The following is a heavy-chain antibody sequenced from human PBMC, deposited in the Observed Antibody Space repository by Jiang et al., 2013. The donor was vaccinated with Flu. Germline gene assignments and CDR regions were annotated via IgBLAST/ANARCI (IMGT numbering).Heavy chain of an antibody. CDR1: GGSISSDSYY. J-gene: IGHJ4*02. Sequence: GPGLVKPSETLSPSCTVSGGSISSDSYYWGWIRQPPGKGPEWIGSIYHSGSSYSRPSLKSRVTIFVDTSKNQFSLKVTSVTAADTAVYYCARAQKYSGFELPYFDYWGQGRLVTVSS. D-gene: IGHD1-26*01. CDR3: ARAQKYSGFELPYFDY. V-gene: IGHV4-39*07. CDR2: IYHSGSS.